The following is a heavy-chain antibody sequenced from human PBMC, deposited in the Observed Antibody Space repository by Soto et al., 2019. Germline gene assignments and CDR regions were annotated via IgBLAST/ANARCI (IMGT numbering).Heavy chain of an antibody. J-gene: IGHJ4*02. CDR3: ATGAAAWSAPYYFDY. CDR1: GGSISSGDYY. V-gene: IGHV4-30-4*01. CDR2: IYYSGSA. D-gene: IGHD6-25*01. Sequence: SETLSLTCTVSGGSISSGDYYWSWIRKPPGKGLEWIGYIYYSGSAYYNPSLKSRVTISVDTSKNQFSLKLSSVTAADTAVYYRATGAAAWSAPYYFDYWRQGTLVTVSS.